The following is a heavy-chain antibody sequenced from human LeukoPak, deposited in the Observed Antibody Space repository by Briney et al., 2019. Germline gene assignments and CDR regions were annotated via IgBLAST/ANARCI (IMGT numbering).Heavy chain of an antibody. J-gene: IGHJ5*02. CDR3: AREYSSSWYHRACFDP. CDR1: GYTFTSYG. CDR2: ISAYNGNT. V-gene: IGHV1-18*01. Sequence: ASVKVSCKASGYTFTSYGISWVRQAPGQGLEWMGWISAYNGNTNYAQKLRGRVTMTTDTSTSTAYMELRSLRSDDTAVYYCAREYSSSWYHRACFDPWGQGTLVTVSS. D-gene: IGHD6-13*01.